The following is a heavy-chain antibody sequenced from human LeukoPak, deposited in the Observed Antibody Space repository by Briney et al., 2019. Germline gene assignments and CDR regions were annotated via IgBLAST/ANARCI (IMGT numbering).Heavy chain of an antibody. Sequence: ASVKVSRKASVYTFTVYYMHWVRQAPGQGLEWMGRINPNSGGTNYAQKFQGRVTITRDTSISTAYMELSRLRSGDTAVYYCARAKRSLLWFGELDFDYWGQGTLVTVSS. CDR2: INPNSGGT. CDR1: VYTFTVYY. J-gene: IGHJ4*02. D-gene: IGHD3-10*01. CDR3: ARAKRSLLWFGELDFDY. V-gene: IGHV1-2*06.